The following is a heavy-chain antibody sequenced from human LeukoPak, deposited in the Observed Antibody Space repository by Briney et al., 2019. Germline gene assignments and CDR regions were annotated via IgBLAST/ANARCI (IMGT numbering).Heavy chain of an antibody. CDR2: ISGSGGST. CDR1: GFTFSSYT. Sequence: GGSLRLSCAASGFTFSSYTMSWVRQAPGKGLEWVSAISGSGGSTYYADSVKGRFTISRDNSKNTLYLQMNSLRAEDTAVYYCATPSSGWYGGLDYWGQGTLVTVSS. J-gene: IGHJ4*02. D-gene: IGHD6-19*01. CDR3: ATPSSGWYGGLDY. V-gene: IGHV3-23*01.